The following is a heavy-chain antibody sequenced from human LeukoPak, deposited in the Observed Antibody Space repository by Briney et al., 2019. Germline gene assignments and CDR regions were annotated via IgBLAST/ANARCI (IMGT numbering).Heavy chain of an antibody. D-gene: IGHD1-1*01. CDR2: ISGSGGST. CDR1: GFTFSSYA. J-gene: IGHJ4*02. CDR3: ANCGAQPIDY. V-gene: IGHV3-23*01. Sequence: GGSLRLSCAASGFTFSSYAMSWVRQAPGKGLEWVSAISGSGGSTYYADSVKGRFTISRDNSKSTLYLQMNSLRAEDTAVYYCANCGAQPIDYWGQGTLVTVSS.